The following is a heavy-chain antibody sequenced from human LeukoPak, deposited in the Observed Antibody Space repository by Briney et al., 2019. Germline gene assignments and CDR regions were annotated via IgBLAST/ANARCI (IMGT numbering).Heavy chain of an antibody. CDR2: VHHSGLT. D-gene: IGHD2-21*02. Sequence: PSETLSLTCTVSGDSISSGSYFWGWIRQPPGKGLEWIANVHHSGLTYYDASLKSRVATAVDMSRNQFSLKMNSVTAADTAVYYCARVEMTAMSLDYWGQRTLVTVSS. V-gene: IGHV4-39*07. CDR3: ARVEMTAMSLDY. CDR1: GDSISSGSYF. J-gene: IGHJ4*02.